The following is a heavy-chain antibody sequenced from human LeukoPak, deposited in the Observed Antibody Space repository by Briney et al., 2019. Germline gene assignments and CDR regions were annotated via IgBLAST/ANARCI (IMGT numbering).Heavy chain of an antibody. V-gene: IGHV3-21*01. CDR3: AREGEPELDY. CDR1: GFTFSSYS. CDR2: ISSSSSYI. D-gene: IGHD1-14*01. J-gene: IGHJ4*02. Sequence: GGSLGLSCAASGFTFSSYSMNWVRQAPGKGLEWVSSISSSSSYIYYADSVKGRFTISRDNAKNSLYLQMNSLRAEDTAVYYCAREGEPELDYWGQGTLVTVSS.